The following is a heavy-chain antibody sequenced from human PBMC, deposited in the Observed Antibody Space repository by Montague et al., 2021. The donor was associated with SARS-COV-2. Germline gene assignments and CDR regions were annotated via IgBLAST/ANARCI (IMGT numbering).Heavy chain of an antibody. D-gene: IGHD3-22*01. CDR2: IYSSGST. V-gene: IGHV4-59*01. Sequence: SETLSLTCTVSGASMSGSYWGWVRQPPGKGPEWIGNIYSSGSTHYNPPLKSRVTISVDTSKSQFSLRLTSVTAADTAVYYCVREGRSSAYAMDYWGQGTLVTVSS. J-gene: IGHJ4*02. CDR1: GASMSGSY. CDR3: VREGRSSAYAMDY.